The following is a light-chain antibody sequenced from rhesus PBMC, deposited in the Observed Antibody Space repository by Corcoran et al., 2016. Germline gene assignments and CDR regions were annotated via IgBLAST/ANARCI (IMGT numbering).Light chain of an antibody. J-gene: IGKJ4*01. CDR2: GAS. CDR3: QQYTTWIT. V-gene: IGKV3-42*03. Sequence: EIVLTQSPATLSLSPGDRATLSCRASQSVSRSLAWYQQKPGQPPRLLISGASTRATGIPGRFSGSGSGTDFSLTIDSLEPEDFAVYYCQQYTTWITFGGGTKVEIK. CDR1: QSVSRS.